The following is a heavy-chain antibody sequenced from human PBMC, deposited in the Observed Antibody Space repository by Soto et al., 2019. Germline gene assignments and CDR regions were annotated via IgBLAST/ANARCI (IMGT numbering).Heavy chain of an antibody. V-gene: IGHV3-23*01. CDR2: ISGGGDSP. CDR1: GFTFSAYA. J-gene: IGHJ4*02. D-gene: IGHD3-10*01. Sequence: EVHLLESGGGLEQPGGSLRLSCAASGFTFSAYAMNWVRQAPGKGLEWVSGISGGGDSPYYADSVKGRFTISRDNSKNPLFLQMNSLRAEDTAVYYCAKDWGDLPYYYFHYWGQGTLVTVSS. CDR3: AKDWGDLPYYYFHY.